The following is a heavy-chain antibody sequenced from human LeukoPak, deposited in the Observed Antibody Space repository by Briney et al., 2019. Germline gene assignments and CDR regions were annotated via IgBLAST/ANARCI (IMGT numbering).Heavy chain of an antibody. CDR2: VYYTGSI. Sequence: SETLSLTCTVSGASISSSDYYWAWVRQPPGKGLEWIGSVYYTGSIRYNTSLKSRVTISVDMSKNDLFLTLNSVTAADTAFYYCARRDYRAWIDPWGQGILVTVSP. CDR1: GASISSSDYY. V-gene: IGHV4-39*01. J-gene: IGHJ5*02. CDR3: ARRDYRAWIDP. D-gene: IGHD2-21*01.